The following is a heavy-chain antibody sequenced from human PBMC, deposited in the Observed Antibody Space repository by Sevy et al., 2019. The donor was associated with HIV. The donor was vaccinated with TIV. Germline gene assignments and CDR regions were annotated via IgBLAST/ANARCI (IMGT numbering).Heavy chain of an antibody. Sequence: SETLSLTCTVSGGSISSSSYYWGWIRQPPGKGLEWIGSIYYSGSTYYNPSLKSRVTISVDTSKNQFSLKLSSVTAAETAVYYCARLLTIFGVVIIPGWFDPWGQGTLVTVSS. V-gene: IGHV4-39*01. CDR3: ARLLTIFGVVIIPGWFDP. D-gene: IGHD3-3*01. CDR1: GGSISSSSYY. J-gene: IGHJ5*02. CDR2: IYYSGST.